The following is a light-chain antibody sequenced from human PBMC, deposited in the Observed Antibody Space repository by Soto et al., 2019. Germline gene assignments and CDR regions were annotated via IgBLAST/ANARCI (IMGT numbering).Light chain of an antibody. CDR2: EES. J-gene: IGKJ4*01. CDR3: QQVKTYPRT. V-gene: IGKV1-9*01. CDR1: QAVPNN. Sequence: TQTPLSLPVTPGEPSSITCRPSQAVPNNMAWYQQKPGKPPKLLIYEESTLHSGVPSRFSGRKSGTQFTLTIDSLQPEDFATYYCQQVKTYPRTFGGGTKVDIK.